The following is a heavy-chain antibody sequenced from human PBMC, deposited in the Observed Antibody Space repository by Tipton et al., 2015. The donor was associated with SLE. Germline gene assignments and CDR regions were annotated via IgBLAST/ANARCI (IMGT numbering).Heavy chain of an antibody. Sequence: LRLSCAVSGGSISSGGYSWSWIRQPPGKGLEWIGSIYYSGSTYYNPSLKSRVTISVDTSKNQFSLKLSSVTAADTAVYYCASWAFRGALDYWGQGTLVTVSS. CDR1: GGSISSGGYS. D-gene: IGHD3-10*01. CDR3: ASWAFRGALDY. CDR2: IYYSGST. J-gene: IGHJ4*02. V-gene: IGHV4-30-2*03.